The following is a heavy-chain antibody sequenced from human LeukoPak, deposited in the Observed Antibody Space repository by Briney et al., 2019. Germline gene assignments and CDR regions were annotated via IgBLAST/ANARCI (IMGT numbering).Heavy chain of an antibody. D-gene: IGHD4/OR15-4a*01. CDR1: GFTFSSYG. Sequence: GGSLRLSCAASGFTFSSYGMHWVRQAPGKWLEWVAFIRYDGSNKYYADSVKGRFTISRDNSKNTLYLQMNSLRAEDTAVYYCAKDMELAPDFDYWGQGTLVTVSS. CDR3: AKDMELAPDFDY. J-gene: IGHJ4*02. CDR2: IRYDGSNK. V-gene: IGHV3-30*02.